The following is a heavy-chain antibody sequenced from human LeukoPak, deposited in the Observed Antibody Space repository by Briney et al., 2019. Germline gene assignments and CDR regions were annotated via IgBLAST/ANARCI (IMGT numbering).Heavy chain of an antibody. J-gene: IGHJ4*02. Sequence: GGSLRLSCVASGFTVSSNYMSWVRQAPGKGLEWVAVIYSGGQTYYADSAKGRFTISRDNSKNTLYLQMNSLRAGDTAMYYCTRSYYYDSSGYRNDYWGQGTLVTVSS. CDR2: IYSGGQT. D-gene: IGHD3-22*01. CDR1: GFTVSSNY. CDR3: TRSYYYDSSGYRNDY. V-gene: IGHV3-53*01.